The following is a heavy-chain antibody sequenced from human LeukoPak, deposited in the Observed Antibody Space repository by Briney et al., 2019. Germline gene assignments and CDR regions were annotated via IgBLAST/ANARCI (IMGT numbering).Heavy chain of an antibody. CDR1: GFTFRSYW. Sequence: GGSLRLSCAASGFTFRSYWMSWVRQAPGKGLEGVANIKQDGSEKYYVDSVKGRFTISRDNAKNSLYLQMNSLRAEDTAVYYCARDAFVVVPAAIPYYFDYWGQGTLVTVSS. D-gene: IGHD2-2*02. J-gene: IGHJ4*02. CDR2: IKQDGSEK. V-gene: IGHV3-7*01. CDR3: ARDAFVVVPAAIPYYFDY.